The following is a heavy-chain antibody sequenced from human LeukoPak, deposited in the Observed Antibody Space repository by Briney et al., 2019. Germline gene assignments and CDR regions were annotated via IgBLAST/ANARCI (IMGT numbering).Heavy chain of an antibody. CDR1: GGSFSGYY. Sequence: SETLSLTCAVYGGSFSGYYWSWIRQPPGKGLEWIGEVNHMGSTNYTPSLKSRVTISIDTSKNQFSLKLSSVTAADTAVYYCARLGLGAPTGSTGYDYYYLDVWGKGTTVTISS. CDR2: VNHMGST. D-gene: IGHD1-14*01. J-gene: IGHJ6*03. CDR3: ARLGLGAPTGSTGYDYYYLDV. V-gene: IGHV4-34*01.